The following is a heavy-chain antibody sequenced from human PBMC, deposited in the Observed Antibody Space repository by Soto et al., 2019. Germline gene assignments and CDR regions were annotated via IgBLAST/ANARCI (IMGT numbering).Heavy chain of an antibody. J-gene: IGHJ4*02. D-gene: IGHD3-22*01. CDR1: GGSISSGGYD. V-gene: IGHV4-31*03. CDR3: ARARPDYYDSSGYPDY. Sequence: SETLSLTCTFSGGSISSGGYDWTWIRQHPGKGLEWIGYIYYSGSTYYNPSLKSRVTISVDTSKNQFSLKLSSVTAANTAVYYCARARPDYYDSSGYPDYWGQGTLVTVSS. CDR2: IYYSGST.